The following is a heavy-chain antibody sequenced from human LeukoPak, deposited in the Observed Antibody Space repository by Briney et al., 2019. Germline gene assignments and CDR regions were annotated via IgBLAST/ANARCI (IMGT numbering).Heavy chain of an antibody. CDR3: AKGSGHEAQYSYYYMDV. V-gene: IGHV3-30*02. CDR2: IRYDGSNK. D-gene: IGHD5-12*01. J-gene: IGHJ6*03. Sequence: GGSLRLSCAASGFTFSSYGMHWVRQAPGKGLEGVTFIRYDGSNKYYADSVKGRFTISRDNSKNTLYLHVNSLRPEATALYYRAKGSGHEAQYSYYYMDVWGKGTTVTISS. CDR1: GFTFSSYG.